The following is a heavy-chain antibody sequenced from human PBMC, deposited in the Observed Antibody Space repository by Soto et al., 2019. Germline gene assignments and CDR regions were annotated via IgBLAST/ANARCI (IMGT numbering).Heavy chain of an antibody. Sequence: GGCLRLSWAASGCTFSIYAMSWVRQAPGKGLEGVTTITCNGGTSYADFVRGRFTISRDNSKKTLYLQMKSLRPEDTAVYYCATDAPGTGWLSYXWCQVTLVTVSX. CDR2: ITCNGGT. CDR1: GCTFSIYA. J-gene: IGHJ4*02. D-gene: IGHD2-8*02. CDR3: ATDAPGTGWLSYX. V-gene: IGHV3-23*01.